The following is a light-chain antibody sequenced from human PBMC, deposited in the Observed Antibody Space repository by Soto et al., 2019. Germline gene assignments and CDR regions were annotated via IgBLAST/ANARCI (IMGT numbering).Light chain of an antibody. CDR2: AAS. Sequence: EIVLTQSPGTLSLSPGERATLSCRASQSISSSYLAWYQQKPGQAPRLLIYAASSRATGIPDRFSGSGSGTDFTLTISRLKPEDFAVYYGQQYGSSSYTFGQGTQLEIK. V-gene: IGKV3-20*01. J-gene: IGKJ2*01. CDR3: QQYGSSSYT. CDR1: QSISSSY.